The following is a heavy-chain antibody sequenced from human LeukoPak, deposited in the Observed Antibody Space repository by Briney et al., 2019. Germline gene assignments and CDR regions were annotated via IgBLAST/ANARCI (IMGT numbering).Heavy chain of an antibody. V-gene: IGHV3-33*08. Sequence: GRSLRLSCAASGFTFNSYGMHWVRQAPGKGLEWVAVIWYDGSNKYYADSVKGRFTISRDNCKNALYLQMNSLRAEDTALYYCARVGTTVVTGGWFDYWGQGTLVTVSS. CDR2: IWYDGSNK. CDR3: ARVGTTVVTGGWFDY. D-gene: IGHD4-23*01. CDR1: GFTFNSYG. J-gene: IGHJ4*02.